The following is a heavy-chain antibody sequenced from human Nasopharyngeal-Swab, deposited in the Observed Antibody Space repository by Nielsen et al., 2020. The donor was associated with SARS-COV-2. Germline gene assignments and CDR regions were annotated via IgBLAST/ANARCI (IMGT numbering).Heavy chain of an antibody. CDR3: ARDGGLTTFPYYYYYGMDV. J-gene: IGHJ6*02. V-gene: IGHV3-23*01. CDR2: ISGRGGST. D-gene: IGHD4/OR15-4a*01. Sequence: GESLKISCAASGFTFSSYAMSWVRQAPGKGLEWVSAISGRGGSTYYADSVKGRFTISRDNSKNTLYLQMNSLRAEDTAVYYCARDGGLTTFPYYYYYGMDVWGQGTTVTVS. CDR1: GFTFSSYA.